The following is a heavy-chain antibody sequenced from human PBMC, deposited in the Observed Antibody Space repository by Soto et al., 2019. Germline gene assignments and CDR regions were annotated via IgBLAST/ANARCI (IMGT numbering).Heavy chain of an antibody. D-gene: IGHD2-8*02. V-gene: IGHV3-30*03. J-gene: IGHJ4*02. CDR2: ISRDGGTK. Sequence: QVHLVESGGGVVQPGRSLRLSCAVSGFTVSTYGMHWVRQAPGKGLEWVAVISRDGGTKFYAHSVKGRFTISRDNSRNTLFLEMNSLRGDDMAVYYCTGEVASGYWGQGTLVTVSS. CDR1: GFTVSTYG. CDR3: TGEVASGY.